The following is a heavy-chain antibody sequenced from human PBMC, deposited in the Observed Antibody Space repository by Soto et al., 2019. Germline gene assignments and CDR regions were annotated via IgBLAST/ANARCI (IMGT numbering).Heavy chain of an antibody. CDR2: TRNKANSYTT. Sequence: GGSLRLSCAASGFTFSDHYMDWVRQAPGKGLEWVGRTRNKANSYTTEYAESVKGRFTISRDDSKNSLYLQMNSLKTEDTAVYYCARDNVEGGYSGYDDAFDIWGQGTMVTVSS. CDR3: ARDNVEGGYSGYDDAFDI. V-gene: IGHV3-72*01. D-gene: IGHD5-12*01. CDR1: GFTFSDHY. J-gene: IGHJ3*02.